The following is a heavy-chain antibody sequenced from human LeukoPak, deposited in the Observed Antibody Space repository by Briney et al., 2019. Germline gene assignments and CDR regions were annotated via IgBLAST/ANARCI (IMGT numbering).Heavy chain of an antibody. CDR1: GFTFDDYA. Sequence: GRSLRLSCAASGFTFDDYAMHWVRQAPRKGLEWVSGISWNSGSIGYADSVKGRFTISRDNAKNSLYLQMNSLRAEDTALYYCANAKYSSSSGLGYWGQGTLVTVSS. V-gene: IGHV3-9*01. CDR3: ANAKYSSSSGLGY. J-gene: IGHJ4*02. D-gene: IGHD6-6*01. CDR2: ISWNSGSI.